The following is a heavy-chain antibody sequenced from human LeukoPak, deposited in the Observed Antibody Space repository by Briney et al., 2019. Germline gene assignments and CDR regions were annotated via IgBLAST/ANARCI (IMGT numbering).Heavy chain of an antibody. Sequence: SETLSLTCTVSGGSISSSSYYWGWIRQPPGKGLEWIGSIYYSGSTYYNPSLKSRVTISVDTSKNQFSLKLSSVTAADTAVYYCARRAVVAAAVSYFDYWGQGILVTVSS. V-gene: IGHV4-39*01. D-gene: IGHD2-2*01. J-gene: IGHJ4*02. CDR3: ARRAVVAAAVSYFDY. CDR2: IYYSGST. CDR1: GGSISSSSYY.